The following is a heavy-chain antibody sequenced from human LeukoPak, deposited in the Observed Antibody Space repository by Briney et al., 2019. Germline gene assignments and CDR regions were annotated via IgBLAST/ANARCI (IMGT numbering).Heavy chain of an antibody. Sequence: SETLSLTCTVSGGSISSYYWSWIRQPAGKGLEWIGRIYTSGSTNYNPSLKSRVTMSVDTSKNQFSLKLSSVTAADTAVYYCARQKEDCSSTSCYHVYYGMDVWGQGTTVTVSS. D-gene: IGHD2-2*01. J-gene: IGHJ6*02. CDR1: GGSISSYY. CDR2: IYTSGST. V-gene: IGHV4-4*07. CDR3: ARQKEDCSSTSCYHVYYGMDV.